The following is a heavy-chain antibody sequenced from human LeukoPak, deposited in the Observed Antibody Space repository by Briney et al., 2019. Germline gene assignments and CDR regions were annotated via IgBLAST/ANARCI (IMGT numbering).Heavy chain of an antibody. CDR2: IRYDGSDK. D-gene: IGHD3-10*01. Sequence: GGSLRLSCAASGFTFSSYGMHWVRQAPGKGLEWVAFIRYDGSDKYYGDSVKGRFTISRDKSKNTLYLQMNSLGVEDTAVYYCAKERAYGSGSYGFDYWGQGTLVTVSS. CDR3: AKERAYGSGSYGFDY. V-gene: IGHV3-30*02. J-gene: IGHJ4*02. CDR1: GFTFSSYG.